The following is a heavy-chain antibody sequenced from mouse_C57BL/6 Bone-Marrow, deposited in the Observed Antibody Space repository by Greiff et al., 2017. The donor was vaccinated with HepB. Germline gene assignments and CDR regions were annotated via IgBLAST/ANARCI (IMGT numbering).Heavy chain of an antibody. CDR2: IDPENGDT. D-gene: IGHD2-4*01. J-gene: IGHJ2*01. V-gene: IGHV14-4*01. Sequence: EVQGVESGAELVRPGASVKLSCTASGFNIKDDYMHWVKQRPEQGLEWIGWIDPENGDTEYASKFQGKATITADTSSNTAYLQLSSLTSEDTAVYYCTPLYDYDYWGQGTTLTVSS. CDR3: TPLYDYDY. CDR1: GFNIKDDY.